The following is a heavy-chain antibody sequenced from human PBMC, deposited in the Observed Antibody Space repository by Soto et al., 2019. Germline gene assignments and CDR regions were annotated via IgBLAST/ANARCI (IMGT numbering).Heavy chain of an antibody. J-gene: IGHJ3*02. CDR1: GFTFSSYA. Sequence: PGGSLRLSWAASGFTFSSYAMSWVRQAPGKGLEWVSAISGSGGSTYYADSVKGRFTISRDNSKNTLYLQMNSLRAEDTAVYYCASLRGYCGGDCYSYAFDIWGQGTMVTVSS. CDR2: ISGSGGST. CDR3: ASLRGYCGGDCYSYAFDI. V-gene: IGHV3-23*01. D-gene: IGHD2-21*02.